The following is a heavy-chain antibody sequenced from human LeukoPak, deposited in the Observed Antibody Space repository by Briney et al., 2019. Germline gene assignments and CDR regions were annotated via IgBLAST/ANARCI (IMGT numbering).Heavy chain of an antibody. CDR3: AKVGSFDWLLFPFDY. V-gene: IGHV3-23*01. CDR1: GFTFSSYA. J-gene: IGHJ4*02. CDR2: ISGSGGST. Sequence: GGSLRLSCAASGFTFSSYAMSWVRQAPGKGLEWVSAISGSGGSTYYADSVKGRFTISRDNSKNTLYLQMNSLRAEDTAVYYCAKVGSFDWLLFPFDYWGQGTLVTVSS. D-gene: IGHD3-9*01.